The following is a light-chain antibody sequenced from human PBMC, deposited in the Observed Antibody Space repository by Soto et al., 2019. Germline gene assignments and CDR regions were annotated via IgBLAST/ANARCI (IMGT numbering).Light chain of an antibody. Sequence: DIQMTQSPSSLSASVGDRVTITCRASQSISSYLNWYQQKPGKAPELLIYAASSLQSGVPSRFSGSGSGTDFTLTISSLQPEDFATYYCQQSSSTPPYTFGQGTKLEIK. CDR2: AAS. V-gene: IGKV1-39*01. J-gene: IGKJ2*01. CDR1: QSISSY. CDR3: QQSSSTPPYT.